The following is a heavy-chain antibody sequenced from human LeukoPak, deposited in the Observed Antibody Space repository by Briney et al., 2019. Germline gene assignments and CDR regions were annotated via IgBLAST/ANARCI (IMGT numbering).Heavy chain of an antibody. CDR1: GFTVSSNY. D-gene: IGHD2-2*01. CDR3: ARRSRKGYYYYMDV. Sequence: GGSLRLSCAASGFTVSSNYMSWVRQAPGKGLEWVSVIYSGGSTYYADSVKGRFTISRDNSKNTLYLQMNSLRAEDTAVYYCARRSRKGYYYYMDVWGKGTTVTVSS. CDR2: IYSGGST. J-gene: IGHJ6*03. V-gene: IGHV3-53*01.